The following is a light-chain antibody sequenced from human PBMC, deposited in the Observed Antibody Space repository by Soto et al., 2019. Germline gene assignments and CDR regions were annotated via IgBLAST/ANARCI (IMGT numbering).Light chain of an antibody. CDR1: SSDVGNYDY. CDR2: GVS. Sequence: QSVLTQPASVSGSPGQSITISCTGTSSDVGNYDYVSWYQQYPGKAPKLVIYGVSYRPSGVSNHFSGSKSGNTASLTISGLQAEDEADYYCCSWTTGSTLYVFGTGTKVTVL. J-gene: IGLJ1*01. CDR3: CSWTTGSTLYV. V-gene: IGLV2-14*01.